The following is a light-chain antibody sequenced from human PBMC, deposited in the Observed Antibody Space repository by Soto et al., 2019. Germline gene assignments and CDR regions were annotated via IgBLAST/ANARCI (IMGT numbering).Light chain of an antibody. J-gene: IGKJ1*01. CDR2: TAS. CDR3: QQSYSTPRT. Sequence: DIQLTQSPSFLSASVGDRVTITCRASHTISSYLNWYQQKPGKAPKLLIYTASTLQSGVPSRFTGSGSGTDFTLTISSLQSEDFATYYCQQSYSTPRTFGQGTKVDIK. CDR1: HTISSY. V-gene: IGKV1-39*01.